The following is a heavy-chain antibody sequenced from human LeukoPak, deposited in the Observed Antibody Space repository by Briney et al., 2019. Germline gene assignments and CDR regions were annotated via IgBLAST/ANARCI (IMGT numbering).Heavy chain of an antibody. CDR1: GFTFTSYS. Sequence: PGGSLRLSCAASGFTFTSYSMNWVRQAPGKGLEWVSYISSSSSTIYYADSVKGRFTISRDNVKNSLYLQMNSLRAEDTAVYYCARLRPPSSGYYYAFDYWGQGTLVTVSS. J-gene: IGHJ4*02. CDR3: ARLRPPSSGYYYAFDY. V-gene: IGHV3-48*01. CDR2: ISSSSSTI. D-gene: IGHD3-22*01.